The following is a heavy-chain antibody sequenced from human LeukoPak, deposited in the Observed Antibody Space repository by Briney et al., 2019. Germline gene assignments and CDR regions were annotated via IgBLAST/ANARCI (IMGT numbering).Heavy chain of an antibody. CDR1: GFTFSSYS. D-gene: IGHD5-24*01. V-gene: IGHV3-21*01. CDR2: ISSSSSYI. J-gene: IGHJ4*02. Sequence: GGSLRLSCAASGFTFSSYSMNWVRQAPGKGLEWVSSISSSSSYIYYADSVKGRFTISRDNAKNSLYLRMNSLRAEDTAVYYCARGNQYGDGYNQPDYWGQGTLVTVSS. CDR3: ARGNQYGDGYNQPDY.